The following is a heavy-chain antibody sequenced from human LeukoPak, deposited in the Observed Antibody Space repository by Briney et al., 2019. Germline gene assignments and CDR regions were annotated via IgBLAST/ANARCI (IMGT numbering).Heavy chain of an antibody. D-gene: IGHD2/OR15-2a*01. V-gene: IGHV4-39*01. CDR2: IYHSGST. CDR1: GGSISSSSYY. Sequence: SETLSLTCTVSGGSISSSSYYWGWIRQPPGKGLEWIGTIYHSGSTYYNPSLESRISISVDTSKNQFSLKLRSVTAADTAVYYCARPTSKLGSFDYWGQGTLVTVSS. CDR3: ARPTSKLGSFDY. J-gene: IGHJ4*02.